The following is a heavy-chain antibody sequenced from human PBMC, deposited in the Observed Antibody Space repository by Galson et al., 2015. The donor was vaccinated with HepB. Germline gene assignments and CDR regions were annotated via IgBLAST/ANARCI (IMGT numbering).Heavy chain of an antibody. CDR3: AKDRGNRIVGATYNWFDP. CDR2: ISGSGGST. Sequence: SLRLSCAASGFTFSSYAMSWVRQAPGKGLEWVSAISGSGGSTYYADSVKGRFTISRDNSKNTLYLQMNSLRAEDTAVYYCAKDRGNRIVGATYNWFDPWGQGTLVTVSS. J-gene: IGHJ5*02. CDR1: GFTFSSYA. D-gene: IGHD1-26*01. V-gene: IGHV3-23*01.